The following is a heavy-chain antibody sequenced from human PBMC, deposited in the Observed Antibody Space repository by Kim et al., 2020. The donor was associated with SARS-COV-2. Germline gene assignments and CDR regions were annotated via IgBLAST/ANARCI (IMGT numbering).Heavy chain of an antibody. CDR1: GFTFSSYS. CDR3: ARDVLGEKNYYYYGMDV. V-gene: IGHV3-21*01. J-gene: IGHJ6*02. CDR2: ISSSSSYI. Sequence: GGSLRLSCAASGFTFSSYSMNWVRQAPGKGLEWVSSISSSSSYIYYADSVKGRFTISRDNAKNSLYLQMNSLRAEDTAVYYCARDVLGEKNYYYYGMDVWGQGTTVTVSS.